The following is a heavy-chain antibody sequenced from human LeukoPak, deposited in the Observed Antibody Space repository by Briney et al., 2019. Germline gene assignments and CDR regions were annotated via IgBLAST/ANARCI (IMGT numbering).Heavy chain of an antibody. J-gene: IGHJ6*04. Sequence: GGSLKLSCAASGFTFSSYVMHWVRQAPGKGLEWVAFISNDATNRVYADSVKGRFTVSRDNPRNTLYLKMNSLRNEDTAVYYCVRGDFVVQEPSAKYYYGMDVWGKGTTVTISS. CDR2: ISNDATNR. CDR3: VRGDFVVQEPSAKYYYGMDV. V-gene: IGHV3-30*04. CDR1: GFTFSSYV. D-gene: IGHD1-1*01.